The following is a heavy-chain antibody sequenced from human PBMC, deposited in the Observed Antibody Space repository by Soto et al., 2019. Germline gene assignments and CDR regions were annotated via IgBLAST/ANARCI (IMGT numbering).Heavy chain of an antibody. J-gene: IGHJ4*02. D-gene: IGHD3-10*01. CDR1: GFTFTNHN. CDR2: ISSSSSFR. Sequence: EVQLVESGGGLVKPGGSLRLSCAASGFTFTNHNMNWVRQAPGKGLEWVSSISSSSSFRNYADSVNGWFSISSDNDNNLLYLHMDSLRAEDTAVYYCARYPPLSGLVMVATDDFWGQGTLVTVAS. V-gene: IGHV3-21*02. CDR3: ARYPPLSGLVMVATDDF.